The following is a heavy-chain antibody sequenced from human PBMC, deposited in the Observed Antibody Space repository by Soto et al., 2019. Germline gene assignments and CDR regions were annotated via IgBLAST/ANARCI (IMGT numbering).Heavy chain of an antibody. Sequence: ASVKVSCKASGGTFSSYAISWVRQAPGQGLEWMGGIIPIFGTANYAQKFQGRVTITADESTSTAYMELSSLRSEDTAVYYCARDAPYSSSFYGMDVWGQGTTVTVSS. J-gene: IGHJ6*02. V-gene: IGHV1-69*13. CDR2: IIPIFGTA. CDR3: ARDAPYSSSFYGMDV. CDR1: GGTFSSYA. D-gene: IGHD6-6*01.